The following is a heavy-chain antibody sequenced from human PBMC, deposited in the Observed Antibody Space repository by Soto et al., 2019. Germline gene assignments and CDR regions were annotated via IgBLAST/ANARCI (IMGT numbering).Heavy chain of an antibody. CDR1: GFIVSDYY. CDR2: IYGGGRT. Sequence: GGSLRLSCAASGFIVSDYYMTWVRQAPGKGLEWVSVIYGGGRTYYADSVKGRFTISRDNSKNTLYLQMDSLRAEDTAVYYCAKSKVAASNGGYWGQGTLVTVSS. D-gene: IGHD2-15*01. V-gene: IGHV3-53*01. J-gene: IGHJ4*02. CDR3: AKSKVAASNGGY.